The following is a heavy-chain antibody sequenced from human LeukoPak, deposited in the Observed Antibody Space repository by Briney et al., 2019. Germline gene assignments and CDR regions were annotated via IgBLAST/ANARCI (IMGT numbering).Heavy chain of an antibody. Sequence: PSETLSLTCTVSGGSISSSSYYWGWIRQPPGKGLEWIGSIYYSGSTYYNPSLKSRVTISVDTSKNQFSLKLSSVTAADTAVYYCAKQYYYDSSGYYSTGYYYGMDVWGHGTTVTVSS. CDR2: IYYSGST. CDR1: GGSISSSSYY. CDR3: AKQYYYDSSGYYSTGYYYGMDV. V-gene: IGHV4-39*01. D-gene: IGHD3-22*01. J-gene: IGHJ6*02.